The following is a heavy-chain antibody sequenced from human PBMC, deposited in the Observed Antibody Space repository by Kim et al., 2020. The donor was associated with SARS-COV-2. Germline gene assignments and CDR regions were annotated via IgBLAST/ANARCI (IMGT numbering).Heavy chain of an antibody. J-gene: IGHJ6*02. CDR2: INSEGTTT. CDR3: ARAPYGDNLAVYHYNGMDV. Sequence: GGSLRLSCAGSGFTLSKYWMHWVRQAPGKGLVWVSRINSEGTTTTYADSVKGRFTISRDNAKNTVYLQMNTLRVDDTAVYYCARAPYGDNLAVYHYNGMDVWGQGATVTVSS. CDR1: GFTLSKYW. D-gene: IGHD4-17*01. V-gene: IGHV3-74*01.